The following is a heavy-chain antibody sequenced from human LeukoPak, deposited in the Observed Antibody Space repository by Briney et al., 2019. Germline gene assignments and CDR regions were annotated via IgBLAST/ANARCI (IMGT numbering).Heavy chain of an antibody. Sequence: GAPVKVSCKASGYTFTGYYMHWVRQAPGQGLEWVGGINPNDGGTNSAQKFQGRVTMTRDTSISTVYMELSSLTSDDTAVYFCAGMCSSSGCHLDYWGQGTLVTVSS. D-gene: IGHD2-2*01. CDR1: GYTFTGYY. V-gene: IGHV1-2*02. J-gene: IGHJ4*02. CDR3: AGMCSSSGCHLDY. CDR2: INPNDGGT.